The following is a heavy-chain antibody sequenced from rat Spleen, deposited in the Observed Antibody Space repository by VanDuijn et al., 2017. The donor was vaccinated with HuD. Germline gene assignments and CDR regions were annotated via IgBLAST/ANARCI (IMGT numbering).Heavy chain of an antibody. CDR2: ISSGGGRT. V-gene: IGHV5-25*01. CDR3: ARMDTGTTTYYFDY. CDR1: GFTFNNYW. D-gene: IGHD1-10*01. Sequence: EVQLVESGGGLVQPGRSLKLSCAASGFTFNNYWMTWIRQAPRKGLEWVASISSGGGRTYYRDSVKGRVTVSRDNAKSTLYLQMDSLRSEDTATYYCARMDTGTTTYYFDYWGQGVMVTVSS. J-gene: IGHJ2*01.